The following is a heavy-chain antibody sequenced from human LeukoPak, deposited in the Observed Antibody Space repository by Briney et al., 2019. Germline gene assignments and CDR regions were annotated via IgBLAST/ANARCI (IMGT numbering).Heavy chain of an antibody. D-gene: IGHD6-13*01. CDR2: ISAYNGNT. CDR1: GYTFTSYG. CDR3: ARDQQLVRAFYYYYGMDV. J-gene: IGHJ6*02. V-gene: IGHV1-18*01. Sequence: ASVKVPCKASGYTFTSYGITWVRQAPGQGLEWMGWISAYNGNTNYPQKLQGRVTMTTDTSTSTAYTELRSLSSDDTAVYYCARDQQLVRAFYYYYGMDVWGQGTTVTVSS.